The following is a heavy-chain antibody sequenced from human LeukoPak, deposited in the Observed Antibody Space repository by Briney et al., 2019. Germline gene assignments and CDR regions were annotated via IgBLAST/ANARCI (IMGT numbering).Heavy chain of an antibody. CDR1: GGSISGSYW. CDR3: ARRGDYDILTGLVRTRAEEFLDDWEFDY. V-gene: IGHV4-4*02. Sequence: SETLSLTCGVSGGSISGSYWWSWVRQPPGKGLEWIGEINHSGSTNYNPSLKSRVTISVDTSKNQFSLKLSSVTAADTAVYYCARRGDYDILTGLVRTRAEEFLDDWEFDYWGQGTLVTVSS. J-gene: IGHJ4*02. D-gene: IGHD3-9*01. CDR2: INHSGST.